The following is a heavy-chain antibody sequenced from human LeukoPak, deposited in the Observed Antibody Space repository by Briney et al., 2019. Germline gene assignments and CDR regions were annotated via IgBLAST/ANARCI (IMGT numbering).Heavy chain of an antibody. J-gene: IGHJ4*02. Sequence: GGSLRLSCAASGFTVSSNYMSWVRQAPGKGLEWVSVIYSGGSTYYADSVKGRFTISRDNSKNTLYLQMNSLRAEDTAVYYCAREGPGYSSSWYTPYPDYWGQGTLVTVSS. CDR2: IYSGGST. CDR1: GFTVSSNY. D-gene: IGHD6-13*01. V-gene: IGHV3-53*01. CDR3: AREGPGYSSSWYTPYPDY.